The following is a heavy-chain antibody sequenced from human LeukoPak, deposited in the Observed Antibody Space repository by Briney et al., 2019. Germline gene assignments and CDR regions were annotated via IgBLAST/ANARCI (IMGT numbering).Heavy chain of an antibody. CDR2: MNPNSGNT. J-gene: IGHJ4*02. D-gene: IGHD2-21*01. CDR3: ARGAGGEDY. Sequence: ASVKVSCKASGGTFSSYGISWVRQAPGQGLEWMGWMNPNSGNTGYAQKFQGRVTMTRNTSITTAYMELSSLRSEDTAVYYCARGAGGEDYWGQGTLVTVSS. CDR1: GGTFSSYG. V-gene: IGHV1-8*02.